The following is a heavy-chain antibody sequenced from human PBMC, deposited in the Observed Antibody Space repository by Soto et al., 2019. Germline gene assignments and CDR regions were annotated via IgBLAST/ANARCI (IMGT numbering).Heavy chain of an antibody. CDR3: ARDLSGTSGSYSNLDY. V-gene: IGHV3-30-3*01. CDR2: ISYDGSNE. D-gene: IGHD3-10*01. J-gene: IGHJ4*02. CDR1: GFTFSTYA. Sequence: QVQLVESGGGVVQPGRSLRLSCAASGFTFSTYAMHWVRQAPGKGLEWVAVISYDGSNEYHADSVKGRFTISRDNSTDTLYLQMNSLRAEDTPVYYCARDLSGTSGSYSNLDYWGQGTPVTVSP.